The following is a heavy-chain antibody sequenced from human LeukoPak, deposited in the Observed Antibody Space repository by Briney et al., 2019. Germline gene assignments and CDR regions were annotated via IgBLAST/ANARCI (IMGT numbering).Heavy chain of an antibody. CDR3: ARNHGSGRGEWFDP. V-gene: IGHV4-39*07. CDR2: IYYTGST. J-gene: IGHJ5*02. D-gene: IGHD3-10*01. CDR1: GGSISSSNYY. Sequence: SETLSLTCIVSGGSISSSNYYWGWMRQPPGKGLEWIGTIYYTGSTYYNPSLKSRVTISVDTSKNQFSLKMSSVTAADTAVYYCARNHGSGRGEWFDPWGQGTLVTVSS.